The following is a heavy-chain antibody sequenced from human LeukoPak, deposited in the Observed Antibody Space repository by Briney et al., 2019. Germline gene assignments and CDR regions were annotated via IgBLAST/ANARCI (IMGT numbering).Heavy chain of an antibody. CDR1: GYTFTSYY. Sequence: ASVKVSCKASGYTFTSYYMHWVRQAPGQGLEWMGIINPSGGSTSNAQKFQGRVTMTRDTSTSTVYMELSSLRSEDTAVYYCARVSHYGSGSYYSYFDYWGQGTLVTVSS. CDR3: ARVSHYGSGSYYSYFDY. CDR2: INPSGGST. J-gene: IGHJ4*02. D-gene: IGHD3-10*01. V-gene: IGHV1-46*01.